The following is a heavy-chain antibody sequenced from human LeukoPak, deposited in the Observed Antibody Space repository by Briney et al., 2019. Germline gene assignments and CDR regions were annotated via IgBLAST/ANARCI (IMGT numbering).Heavy chain of an antibody. D-gene: IGHD5-24*01. J-gene: IGHJ6*03. CDR2: INTNTGNP. Sequence: ASVEVSCKASGYTFTSYAMNWVRQAPGQGLEWMGWINTNTGNPTYAQGFTGRFVFSLDTSVSTAYLQISSLKAEDTAVYYCARGRRDGYNFYYYYYYMDVWGKGTTVTVSS. CDR3: ARGRRDGYNFYYYYYYMDV. CDR1: GYTFTSYA. V-gene: IGHV7-4-1*02.